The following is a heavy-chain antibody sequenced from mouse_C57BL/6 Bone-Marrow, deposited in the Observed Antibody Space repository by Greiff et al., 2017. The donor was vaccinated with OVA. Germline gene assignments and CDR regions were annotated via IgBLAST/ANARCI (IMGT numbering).Heavy chain of an antibody. J-gene: IGHJ3*01. V-gene: IGHV2-4*01. CDR1: GFSLTSYG. Sequence: VQLQESEPGLVQPSQSLSITCTVSGFSLTSYGVHWVRQPPGKGLEWLGVLWRGGSTDYNADFISRLSIRKDNSKSQVFVKMNRLQADYTAIYYCANYYYGSSAWFAYWGQGTLVTVSA. CDR2: LWRGGST. D-gene: IGHD1-1*01. CDR3: ANYYYGSSAWFAY.